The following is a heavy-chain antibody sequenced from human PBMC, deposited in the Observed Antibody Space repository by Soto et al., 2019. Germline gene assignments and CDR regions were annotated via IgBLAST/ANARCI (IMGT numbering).Heavy chain of an antibody. CDR2: IYNSGST. CDR3: ARRGTTAARNGMDV. CDR1: GDSITSNYW. Sequence: LSLTCVVSGDSITSNYWWTWVRQPPGKGLEWIGEIYNSGSTHYKPSLSSRVTISIDESKNQISLSLSSVTAADTAMYFCARRGTTAARNGMDVWGQGTTVTVSS. V-gene: IGHV4-4*01. J-gene: IGHJ6*02. D-gene: IGHD4-17*01.